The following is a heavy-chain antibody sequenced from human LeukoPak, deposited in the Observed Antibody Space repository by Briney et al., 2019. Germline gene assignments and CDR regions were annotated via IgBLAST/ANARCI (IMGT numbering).Heavy chain of an antibody. Sequence: GGSLRLSCAASGFTFSSYAMHWVRQAPGKGLEWVAVISYDGSNKYYADSVKGRSTISRDNSKNTLYLQMNSLRAEDTAVYYCARDFSIPKTYSSSWYRPPNYWGQGTLVTVSS. V-gene: IGHV3-30-3*01. J-gene: IGHJ4*02. CDR1: GFTFSSYA. CDR3: ARDFSIPKTYSSSWYRPPNY. CDR2: ISYDGSNK. D-gene: IGHD6-13*01.